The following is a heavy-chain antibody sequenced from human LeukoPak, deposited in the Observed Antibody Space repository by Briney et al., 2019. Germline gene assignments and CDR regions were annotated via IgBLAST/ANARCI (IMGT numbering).Heavy chain of an antibody. CDR1: GGSISSHY. Sequence: SETLSLTCTVSGGSISSHYWSWIRQPPGKGLERIGYIYYSGSTNYNPSLKSRVTISVDTSKNQFSLKLSSVTAADTAVYYCARDAIRDGYKHWGQGTLVTVSS. CDR2: IYYSGST. V-gene: IGHV4-59*11. J-gene: IGHJ4*02. CDR3: ARDAIRDGYKH. D-gene: IGHD5-24*01.